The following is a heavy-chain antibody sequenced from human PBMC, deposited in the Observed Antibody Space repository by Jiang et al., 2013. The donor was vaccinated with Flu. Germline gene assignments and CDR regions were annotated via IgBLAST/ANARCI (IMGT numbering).Heavy chain of an antibody. Sequence: LLKPSETLSLTCTVSGGSISSSSYYWGWIRQPPGKGLEWIGSIYYSGSTYYNPSLKSRVTISVDTSKNQFSLKLSSVTAADTAVYYCARPSEMATIQGADAFDIWG. D-gene: IGHD5-24*01. CDR1: GGSISSSSYY. J-gene: IGHJ3*02. CDR2: IYYSGST. CDR3: ARPSEMATIQGADAFDI. V-gene: IGHV4-39*01.